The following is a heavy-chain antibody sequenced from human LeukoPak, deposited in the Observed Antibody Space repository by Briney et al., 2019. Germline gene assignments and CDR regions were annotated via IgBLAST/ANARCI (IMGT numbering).Heavy chain of an antibody. CDR1: GGSISSYY. V-gene: IGHV4-4*07. J-gene: IGHJ3*02. D-gene: IGHD3-3*01. CDR3: ARDLRDYDFWSGQNAFDI. CDR2: IYTSGST. Sequence: SETLSLTCTVSGGSISSYYWSWIRQPAGKGLEWIGRIYTSGSTNYNPSLKSRVTMSVDTSKNQFSLKLSSVTAADAAVYYCARDLRDYDFWSGQNAFDIWGQGTMVTVSS.